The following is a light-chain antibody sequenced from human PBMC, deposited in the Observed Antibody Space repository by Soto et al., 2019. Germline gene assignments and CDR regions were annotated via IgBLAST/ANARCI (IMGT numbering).Light chain of an antibody. CDR3: QQRSSWSLT. V-gene: IGKV3-11*01. J-gene: IGKJ4*01. CDR2: DAY. CDR1: QTLGNS. Sequence: EIVLTQSPATLSLSPGARVTLSCRASQTLGNSLAWYQQKPAQPPRLLINDAYARATGMPARFSGSGSGTDFTLTISNLETEDFGIYYCQQRSSWSLTFCGWTKVEIK.